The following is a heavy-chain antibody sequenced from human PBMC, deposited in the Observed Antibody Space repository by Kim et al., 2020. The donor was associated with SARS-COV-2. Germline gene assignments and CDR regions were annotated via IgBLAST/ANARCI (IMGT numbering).Heavy chain of an antibody. J-gene: IGHJ4*02. CDR3: ARGHSHYYGSGSYYFDY. V-gene: IGHV4-34*01. D-gene: IGHD3-10*01. Sequence: KSRVTISVDTSKNQFSLKLSSVTAADTAVYYCARGHSHYYGSGSYYFDYWGQGTLVTVSS.